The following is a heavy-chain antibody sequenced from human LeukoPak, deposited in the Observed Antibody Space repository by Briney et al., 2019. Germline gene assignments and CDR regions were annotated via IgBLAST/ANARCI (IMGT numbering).Heavy chain of an antibody. CDR1: GYSFTSYW. D-gene: IGHD2-15*01. J-gene: IGHJ3*02. CDR3: ARPYCSGGSCRYAFDI. V-gene: IGHV5-51*01. Sequence: GESLKISCKGSGYSFTSYWIGWVRQMPGKGLEWMGIIYPGDSDTRYSPPFQGQVTISADKSISTAYLQWSSLEASDTAMYYCARPYCSGGSCRYAFDIWGQGTMVTVSS. CDR2: IYPGDSDT.